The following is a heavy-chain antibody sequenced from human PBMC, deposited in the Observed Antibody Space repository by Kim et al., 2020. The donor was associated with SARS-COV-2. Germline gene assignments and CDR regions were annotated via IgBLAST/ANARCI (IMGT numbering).Heavy chain of an antibody. CDR3: ARTLANEYDYVWGSYRYTSFDY. D-gene: IGHD3-16*02. Sequence: SETLSLTCTVSGGSISSYYWSWIRQPPGKGLEWIGYIYYSGSTNYNPSLKSRVTISVDTSKNQFSLKLSSVTAADTAVYYCARTLANEYDYVWGSYRYTSFDYWGQGTLVTVSS. V-gene: IGHV4-59*01. CDR1: GGSISSYY. J-gene: IGHJ4*02. CDR2: IYYSGST.